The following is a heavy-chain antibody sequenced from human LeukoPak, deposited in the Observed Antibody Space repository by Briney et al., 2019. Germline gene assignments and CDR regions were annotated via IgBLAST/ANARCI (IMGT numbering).Heavy chain of an antibody. CDR2: INHSGST. CDR1: GGSFSGYY. Sequence: SETLSLTCSVYGGSFSGYYWSWIRQPPPKGLEWIEEINHSGSTNYNPSLKSRVTISVDTSNNQFSLKLSSVTAADTAVYYCARASNSRPDYWGQGTLVTVSS. V-gene: IGHV4-34*01. J-gene: IGHJ4*02. D-gene: IGHD2-21*01. CDR3: ARASNSRPDY.